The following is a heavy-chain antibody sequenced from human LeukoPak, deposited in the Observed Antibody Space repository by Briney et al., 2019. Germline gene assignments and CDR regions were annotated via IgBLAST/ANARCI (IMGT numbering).Heavy chain of an antibody. CDR3: ARDLRSSSWYSDFDY. D-gene: IGHD6-13*01. CDR1: GFTFSDYY. Sequence: PGGSLRLSCAASGFTFSDYYMSWIRQAPGKGLEWVSYISSSGSTIYCADSVKGRFTISRDNAKNSLYLQMNSLRAEDTAVYYCARDLRSSSWYSDFDYWGQGTLVTVSS. J-gene: IGHJ4*02. CDR2: ISSSGSTI. V-gene: IGHV3-11*04.